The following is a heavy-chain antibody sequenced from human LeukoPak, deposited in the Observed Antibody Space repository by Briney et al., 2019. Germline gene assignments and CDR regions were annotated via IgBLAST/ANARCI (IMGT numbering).Heavy chain of an antibody. J-gene: IGHJ6*03. CDR2: IRYDGSNK. CDR3: AKALSRGFWSGFNPSYYMDV. CDR1: GFTFSNYG. V-gene: IGHV3-30*02. D-gene: IGHD3-3*01. Sequence: TGGSLRLSCAASGFTFSNYGMHWVRQAPGKGLEWVAFIRYDGSNKYYADSVKGRFTISRDNSKNTLYLQMNSLRAEDTAVYYCAKALSRGFWSGFNPSYYMDVWGKGTTVTVSS.